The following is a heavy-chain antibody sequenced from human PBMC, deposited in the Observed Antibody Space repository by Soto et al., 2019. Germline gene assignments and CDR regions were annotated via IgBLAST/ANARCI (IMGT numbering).Heavy chain of an antibody. D-gene: IGHD3-16*01. V-gene: IGHV1-18*01. J-gene: IGHJ4*02. CDR3: ARDFTGWPPDGVAY. CDR1: GFTFTSYA. Sequence: QVHLVQSGAEVKKPGASVKVSCKASGFTFTSYAITWVRQAPGQGLEWMGWISAYNGNTNYAQNLQGRVTMTTASSTSTAYMELGSLTSDDTAVYYCARDFTGWPPDGVAYWGQGTLVTVSS. CDR2: ISAYNGNT.